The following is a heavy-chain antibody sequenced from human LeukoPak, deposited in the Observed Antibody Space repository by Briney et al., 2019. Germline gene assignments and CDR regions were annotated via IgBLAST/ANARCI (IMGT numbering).Heavy chain of an antibody. CDR2: IYYSGST. Sequence: SETLSLTCTVSGGSISSGGYYWRWIRQHPGKGLEWIGYIYYSGSTYYNPSLKSPVTISVDTSKNQFSLKLSSVTAADTAVYYCARGRATGYVDYWGQGTLVTVSS. CDR3: ARGRATGYVDY. J-gene: IGHJ4*02. D-gene: IGHD3-9*01. CDR1: GGSISSGGYY. V-gene: IGHV4-31*01.